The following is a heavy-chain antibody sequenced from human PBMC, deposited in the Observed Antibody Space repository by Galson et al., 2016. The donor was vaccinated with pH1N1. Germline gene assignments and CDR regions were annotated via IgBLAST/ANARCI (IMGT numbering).Heavy chain of an antibody. CDR3: AHGYHGSDTGGRFDP. CDR2: IYWDDDK. CDR1: GFSLSTSGVG. V-gene: IGHV2-5*02. Sequence: PALVKPTQTLTLTCTFSGFSLSTSGVGVGWIRQPPGKALEWLALIYWDDDKRYSPSLKSRLTITKDTSKNQVVLTMTNMDPEDTATYYCAHGYHGSDTGGRFDPWGQGTLVTVSS. J-gene: IGHJ5*02. D-gene: IGHD3-10*01.